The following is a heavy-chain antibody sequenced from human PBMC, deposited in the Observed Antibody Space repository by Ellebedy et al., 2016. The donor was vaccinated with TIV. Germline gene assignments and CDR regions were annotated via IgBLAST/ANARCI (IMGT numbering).Heavy chain of an antibody. V-gene: IGHV1-18*01. J-gene: IGHJ6*02. Sequence: AASVKVSCKASGYSLTSNGISWVRQAPGQGLEWMGWIGAYNGNTNYAQKIQGRVTMTTDTSTSTVYMDLRSLRSDDTAVYYCARGLWFGELDVWGQGTTVTVSS. CDR3: ARGLWFGELDV. CDR1: GYSLTSNG. CDR2: IGAYNGNT. D-gene: IGHD3-10*01.